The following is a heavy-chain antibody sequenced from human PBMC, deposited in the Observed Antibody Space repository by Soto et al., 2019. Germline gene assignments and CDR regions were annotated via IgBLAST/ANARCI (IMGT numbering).Heavy chain of an antibody. V-gene: IGHV1-46*01. CDR3: ARDLSVVVISPDGFDY. D-gene: IGHD3-22*01. Sequence: ASVKVSCKASGYTFTSYYMHWVRQAPGQGLEWMGIINPSGGSTSYAQKFQGRVTMTRDTSTSTVYMELSSLRSEDTAVYYCARDLSVVVISPDGFDYWGQGTLVTVSS. CDR1: GYTFTSYY. J-gene: IGHJ4*02. CDR2: INPSGGST.